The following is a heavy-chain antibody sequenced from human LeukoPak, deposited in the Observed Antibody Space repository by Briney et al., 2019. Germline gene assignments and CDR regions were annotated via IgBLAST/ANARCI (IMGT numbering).Heavy chain of an antibody. V-gene: IGHV5-51*01. J-gene: IGHJ4*02. Sequence: GESPKISCKGSGYCFSTYWIGWVLQMPRKGLEWMGIIYPGDSDTRYSTSFQGQVTISADKSISTAYLQWSSLKASDTAMYYCARRKGCSSTSCPPDYWGQGTMVTVSS. D-gene: IGHD2-2*01. CDR3: ARRKGCSSTSCPPDY. CDR2: IYPGDSDT. CDR1: GYCFSTYW.